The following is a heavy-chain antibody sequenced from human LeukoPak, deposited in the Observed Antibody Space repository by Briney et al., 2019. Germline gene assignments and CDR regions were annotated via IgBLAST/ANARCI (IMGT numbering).Heavy chain of an antibody. CDR2: IIPIFGTA. Sequence: SVKVPCKASGYTFTSYAISWVRQAPGQGLEWMGGIIPIFGTANYAQKFQGRVTITADKSTSTAYMELSSLRSEDTAVYYCASGGLQFDFPLDRYYYYMDVWGKGTTVTVSS. CDR3: ASGGLQFDFPLDRYYYYMDV. D-gene: IGHD5-24*01. J-gene: IGHJ6*03. CDR1: GYTFTSYA. V-gene: IGHV1-69*06.